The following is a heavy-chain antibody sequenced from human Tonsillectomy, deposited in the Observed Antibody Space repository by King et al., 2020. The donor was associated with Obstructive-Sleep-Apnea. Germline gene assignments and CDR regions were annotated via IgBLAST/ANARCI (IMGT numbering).Heavy chain of an antibody. CDR2: ISGSGGST. V-gene: IGHV3-23*04. CDR1: GFTFSSYA. CDR3: AKRRLAGVVTAILHYYYGMDV. J-gene: IGHJ6*02. Sequence: QLVQSGGGLVQPGGSLRLSCAASGFTFSSYAMSWVRQAPGKGLEWVSAISGSGGSTYYADSVKGRFTISRDNSKNTLYLQMNSLRAEDTAVYYCAKRRLAGVVTAILHYYYGMDVWGQGTTVTVSS. D-gene: IGHD2-21*02.